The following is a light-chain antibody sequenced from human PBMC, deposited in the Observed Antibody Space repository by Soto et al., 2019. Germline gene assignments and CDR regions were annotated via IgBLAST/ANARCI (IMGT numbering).Light chain of an antibody. CDR3: QQYNNWSWT. J-gene: IGKJ1*01. V-gene: IGKV3-15*01. CDR1: QSVSSN. CDR2: GAS. Sequence: REMTQSPATLSVSPGERVTLSCRASQSVSSNLAWYQQKPGQAPRLLIYGASTRATGIPARFSGSGSGTEFTLTISSLQSEDFAVYYCQQYNNWSWTFGQGAKVDI.